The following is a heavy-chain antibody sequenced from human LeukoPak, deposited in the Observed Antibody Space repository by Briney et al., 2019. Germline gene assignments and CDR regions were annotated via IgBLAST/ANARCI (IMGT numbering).Heavy chain of an antibody. Sequence: GGSLRLSCAASGFTFSSYAMSWVRQAPGKGLEWVSAISGSGGSTYYADSVKGRFTISRDNSKNTLYLQMNSLRAEDTAVYHCAKGVSPYTSYFDYWGQGTLVTVSS. CDR3: AKGVSPYTSYFDY. J-gene: IGHJ4*02. CDR1: GFTFSSYA. CDR2: ISGSGGST. D-gene: IGHD6-13*01. V-gene: IGHV3-23*01.